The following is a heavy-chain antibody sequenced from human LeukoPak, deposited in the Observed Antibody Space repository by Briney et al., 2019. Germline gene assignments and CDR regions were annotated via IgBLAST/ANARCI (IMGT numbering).Heavy chain of an antibody. J-gene: IGHJ4*02. V-gene: IGHV3-30*18. CDR3: AKDAAYSSTPYYFDY. Sequence: QPGRSLRLSCAASGFTFSSYGMHWVRQAPGKGLEWVAVISYDGSNKYYADSVKGRFTISRDNSKNTLYLQMNSLRAEDTAVYYCAKDAAYSSTPYYFDYWGQGTLVTVSS. CDR2: ISYDGSNK. CDR1: GFTFSSYG. D-gene: IGHD6-13*01.